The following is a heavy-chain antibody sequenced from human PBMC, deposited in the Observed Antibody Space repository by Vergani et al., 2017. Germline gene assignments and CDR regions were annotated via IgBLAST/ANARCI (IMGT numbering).Heavy chain of an antibody. V-gene: IGHV4-31*03. Sequence: QVQLQESGPGLVKPSQTLSLTCTVSGGSISSGGYYWSWIRQHPGQGLEWIGYIYYSGSTYYNPSLKSRVTISVDTSKNQFSLKLSSVTAADTAVYYCAGVAKMAATRLYFDYWGQGTLVTVSS. CDR3: AGVAKMAATRLYFDY. J-gene: IGHJ4*02. CDR2: IYYSGST. D-gene: IGHD5-24*01. CDR1: GGSISSGGYY.